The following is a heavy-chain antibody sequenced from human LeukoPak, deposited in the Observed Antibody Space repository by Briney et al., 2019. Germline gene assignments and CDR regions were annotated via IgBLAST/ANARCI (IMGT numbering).Heavy chain of an antibody. J-gene: IGHJ5*02. D-gene: IGHD6-13*01. CDR3: ARDSSAAGSGGLFDP. Sequence: ASVKVSCKASGGTFSSYGVSWVRQAPGQRLEWLGRIIPMFDITNYAQKFQGRVTVTADKATNTAYMELSSLISEDTAVYYCARDSSAAGSGGLFDPWGQGNQVTVSS. CDR1: GGTFSSYG. V-gene: IGHV1-69*04. CDR2: IIPMFDIT.